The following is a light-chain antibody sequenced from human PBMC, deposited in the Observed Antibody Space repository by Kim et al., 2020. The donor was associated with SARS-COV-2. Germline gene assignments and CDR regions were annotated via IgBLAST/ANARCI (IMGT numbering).Light chain of an antibody. CDR2: DND. J-gene: IGLJ3*02. CDR1: RSNIGNNP. Sequence: QSVLTQPPSVSAAPGQKVTISCSGSRSNIGNNPVSWYQQLPGTAPKLITYDNDNRPSGIPDRFSGSKSGTSATLGITGLLTGDEADYYCPTWDSSLSVAVFGGGTKVTVL. V-gene: IGLV1-51*01. CDR3: PTWDSSLSVAV.